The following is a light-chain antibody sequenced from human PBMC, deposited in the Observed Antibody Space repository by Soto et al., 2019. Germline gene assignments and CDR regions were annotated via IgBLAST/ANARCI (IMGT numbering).Light chain of an antibody. Sequence: DIQLTQSPSFLSASVGDRVTITCRASQGISSYLAWYQQKPGKAPKLLISGASTLQSGVPSRFSGSGSGTEFTLTISSLQPEDFATYYCQQLNSYPLTFGQGTRLEIK. CDR2: GAS. J-gene: IGKJ5*01. CDR1: QGISSY. V-gene: IGKV1-9*01. CDR3: QQLNSYPLT.